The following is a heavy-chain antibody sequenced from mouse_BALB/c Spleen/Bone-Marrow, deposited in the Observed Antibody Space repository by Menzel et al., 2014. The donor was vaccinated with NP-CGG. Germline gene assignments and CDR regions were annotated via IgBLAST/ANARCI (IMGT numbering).Heavy chain of an antibody. J-gene: IGHJ4*01. D-gene: IGHD2-4*01. Sequence: EVKLVESGGGLVQPGGSRKLSCAASGFTFSSFGMHWVRQAPEKGLEWVAYISNGSSTIYYADTVKGRFTISRDNPKNTLFLQMTSLRSEDTAMYYCARKGAMITDYYAMDYWGQRASVTVSS. CDR2: ISNGSSTI. CDR3: ARKGAMITDYYAMDY. CDR1: GFTFSSFG. V-gene: IGHV5-17*02.